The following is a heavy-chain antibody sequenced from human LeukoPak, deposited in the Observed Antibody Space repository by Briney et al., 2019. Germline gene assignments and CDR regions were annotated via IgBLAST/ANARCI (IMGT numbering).Heavy chain of an antibody. CDR3: ARRYYDTTGYAFDI. V-gene: IGHV3-21*01. J-gene: IGHJ3*02. CDR1: GFTFNTYT. CDR2: VGRDGSI. Sequence: GGSLRLSCVASGFTFNTYTVNWVRQAPGKGLEWISCVGRDGSIHYADSVKGRITISRDNAKNSLFLQMNSLRAGDTAIYYCARRYYDTTGYAFDIWGQGTMVTVSS. D-gene: IGHD3-22*01.